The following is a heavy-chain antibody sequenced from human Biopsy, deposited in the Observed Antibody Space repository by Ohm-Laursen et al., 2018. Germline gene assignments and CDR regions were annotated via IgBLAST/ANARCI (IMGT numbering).Heavy chain of an antibody. CDR1: GGSISSRNHY. J-gene: IGHJ4*02. CDR3: ARHSLDDFWSGAHYYFDY. Sequence: TLSLTCRVSGGSISSRNHYWGWLRQPPGKGLEWIGHVYYSGSTFYNSSLESRVTVSVDTSENQFHLRLTSMSASDTAVYYCARHSLDDFWSGAHYYFDYWGLGTLVTVSS. V-gene: IGHV4-39*01. D-gene: IGHD3-3*01. CDR2: VYYSGST.